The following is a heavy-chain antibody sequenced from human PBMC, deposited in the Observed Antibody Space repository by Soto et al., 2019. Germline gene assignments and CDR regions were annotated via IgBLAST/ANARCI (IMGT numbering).Heavy chain of an antibody. Sequence: SETLSLTCTVSGGSISSYYWSWIRQPPGKGLEWIGYIYYSGSTNYNPSLKSRVTISVDTSKNQFSLKLSSVTAADTAVYYCARGMDVKHYFLGGYFDYWGQGTLVTVYS. CDR1: GGSISSYY. D-gene: IGHD3-16*01. CDR2: IYYSGST. J-gene: IGHJ4*02. CDR3: ARGMDVKHYFLGGYFDY. V-gene: IGHV4-59*01.